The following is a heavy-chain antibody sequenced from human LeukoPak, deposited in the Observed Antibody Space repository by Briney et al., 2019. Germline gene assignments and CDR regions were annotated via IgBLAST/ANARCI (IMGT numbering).Heavy chain of an antibody. Sequence: GESLKISCKGSGYSFTSYWIGWVRQMPGKGLEWMGIIYPGDSDTRYSPSFQGQVTISADKSISTAYLQWSSLKASDTAMYYCALSPGYSSSWYGYFDYWGQGTLVTVSS. J-gene: IGHJ4*02. CDR1: GYSFTSYW. D-gene: IGHD6-13*01. V-gene: IGHV5-51*01. CDR2: IYPGDSDT. CDR3: ALSPGYSSSWYGYFDY.